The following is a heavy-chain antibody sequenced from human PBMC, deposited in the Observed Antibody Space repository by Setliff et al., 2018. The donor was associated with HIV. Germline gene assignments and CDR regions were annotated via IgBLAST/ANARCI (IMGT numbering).Heavy chain of an antibody. CDR1: GFTFDDYA. D-gene: IGHD1-1*01. Sequence: PGGSLRLSCAASGFTFDDYAMHWVRQAPGKGLEWVSFISWDGGSSDYADSVKGRFTISRDNSKSSLFLQMDSLRAEDTALYYCAKEGRTTSAFDVWGQGTMGAVSS. J-gene: IGHJ3*01. CDR2: ISWDGGSS. V-gene: IGHV3-43D*03. CDR3: AKEGRTTSAFDV.